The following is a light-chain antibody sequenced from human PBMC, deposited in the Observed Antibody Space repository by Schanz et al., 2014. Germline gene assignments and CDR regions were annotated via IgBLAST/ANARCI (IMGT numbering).Light chain of an antibody. V-gene: IGLV2-14*02. CDR3: NSYRTLSALFGGVSSTV. J-gene: IGLJ3*02. Sequence: QSALTQPASMSGSPGQTITISCTGISSFGSDNLVSWYQQHPGKAPRLIIYDDTHRPSDVSGPFSASRSGNTASLTISGLRAEDEADYFCNSYRTLSALFGGVSSTVFGGGTKLTVL. CDR2: DDT. CDR1: SSFGSDNL.